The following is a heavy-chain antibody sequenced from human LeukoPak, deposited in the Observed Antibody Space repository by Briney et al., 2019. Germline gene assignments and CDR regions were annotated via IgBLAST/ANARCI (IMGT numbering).Heavy chain of an antibody. Sequence: SQTLSLTRTVSGGSNSSGGYYWSWIRQHPGKGLEWIGYIYYSGSTYYNPSLKSRVTVSVDTSKNQFSLKLSSVTAADTAVYYCAKGRYSGYPNNWFDPWGQGTLVTVSS. CDR3: AKGRYSGYPNNWFDP. D-gene: IGHD5-12*01. CDR2: IYYSGST. V-gene: IGHV4-31*03. J-gene: IGHJ5*02. CDR1: GGSNSSGGYY.